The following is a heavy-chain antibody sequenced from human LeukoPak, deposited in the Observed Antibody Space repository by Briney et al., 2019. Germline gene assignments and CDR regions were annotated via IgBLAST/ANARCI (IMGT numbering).Heavy chain of an antibody. V-gene: IGHV3-48*03. J-gene: IGHJ5*02. CDR1: GFPFSSSW. D-gene: IGHD2-15*01. CDR2: ISSSGSTI. Sequence: GGSLRLSCAASGFPFSSSWMNWVRQALGKGLEWVSYISSSGSTIYYADSVKGRFTISRDNAKNSLYLQMNSLRAEDTAVYYCARLCVVVAATPEYWFDPWGQGTLVTVSS. CDR3: ARLCVVVAATPEYWFDP.